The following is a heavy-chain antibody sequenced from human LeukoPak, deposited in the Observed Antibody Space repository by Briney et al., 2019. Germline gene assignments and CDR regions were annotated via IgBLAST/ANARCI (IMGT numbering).Heavy chain of an antibody. D-gene: IGHD3-22*01. Sequence: GGSLGLSCAASGFTFSSYAMSWVRQAPGKGLEWVSAISGSGGSTYYADSVKGRFTISRDNSKNTLYLQMNSLRAEDTAVYYCAKEGRFYDSSGYYSGAFDIWGQGTMATVSS. CDR1: GFTFSSYA. CDR2: ISGSGGST. J-gene: IGHJ3*02. CDR3: AKEGRFYDSSGYYSGAFDI. V-gene: IGHV3-23*01.